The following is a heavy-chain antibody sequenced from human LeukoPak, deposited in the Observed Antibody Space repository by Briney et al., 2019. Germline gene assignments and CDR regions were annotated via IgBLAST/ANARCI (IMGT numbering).Heavy chain of an antibody. CDR3: ARHRVGIPAAGTCLDY. Sequence: GESLKISCKGSGYSFTTYWIGWVRQMPGKGLEWMGIIYAGDSDTRYSPSFQGQVTISADKSISTAYLQWSSLKASDTAMYYCARHRVGIPAAGTCLDYWGQGTLVTVSS. D-gene: IGHD6-13*01. J-gene: IGHJ4*02. V-gene: IGHV5-51*01. CDR2: IYAGDSDT. CDR1: GYSFTTYW.